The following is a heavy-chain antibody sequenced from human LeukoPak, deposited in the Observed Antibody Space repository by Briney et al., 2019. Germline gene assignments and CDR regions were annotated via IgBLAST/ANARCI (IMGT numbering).Heavy chain of an antibody. D-gene: IGHD3-10*01. V-gene: IGHV1-69*13. CDR3: ARGLRELRGYYYYYYMDV. Sequence: ASMKVSCKASGYTFTSYGISWVRQAPGQGLEWMGGIIPIFGTANYAQKFQGRVTITADESTSTAYMELSSLRSEDTAVYYCARGLRELRGYYYYYYMDVWGKGTTVTISS. CDR1: GYTFTSYG. J-gene: IGHJ6*03. CDR2: IIPIFGTA.